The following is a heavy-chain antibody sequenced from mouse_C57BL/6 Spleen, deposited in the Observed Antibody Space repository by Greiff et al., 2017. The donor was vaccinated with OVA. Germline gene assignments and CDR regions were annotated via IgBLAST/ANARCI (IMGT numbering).Heavy chain of an antibody. CDR3: ARRGGNYPYYYAMDY. D-gene: IGHD2-1*01. J-gene: IGHJ4*01. CDR1: GYTFTSYW. Sequence: VQLQQSGAELVRPGTSVKLSCKASGYTFTSYWMHWVKQRPGQGLEWIGVIDPSDSYTNYNQKFKGKATLTVDTSSSTAYMQLSSLTSEDSAVYYCARRGGNYPYYYAMDYWGQGTSVTVSS. V-gene: IGHV1-59*01. CDR2: IDPSDSYT.